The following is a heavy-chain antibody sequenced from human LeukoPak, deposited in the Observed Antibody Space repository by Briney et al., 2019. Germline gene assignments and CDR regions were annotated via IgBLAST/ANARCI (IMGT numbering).Heavy chain of an antibody. D-gene: IGHD4-11*01. CDR1: GYAFTSYH. V-gene: IGHV1-46*01. CDR3: ARSDYNDYRGLGF. CDR2: IIPSSGST. J-gene: IGHJ4*02. Sequence: ASVTVSCKASGYAFTSYHIHWMRQAPGQGLGWMGIIIPSSGSTTYAQKFQGRVTMTRDTSTSTVYMELSSLTSDDTAVYFCARSDYNDYRGLGFWGQGTLVTVSS.